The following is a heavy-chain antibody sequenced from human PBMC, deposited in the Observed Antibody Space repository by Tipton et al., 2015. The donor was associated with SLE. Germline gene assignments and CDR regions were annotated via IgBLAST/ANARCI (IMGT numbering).Heavy chain of an antibody. CDR1: GASIPGGSGW. CDR2: GYYRGRT. J-gene: IGHJ4*02. D-gene: IGHD6-13*01. Sequence: TLSLTCTVSGASIPGGSGWWGWIRQSPGKGLGWIGSGYYRGRTFYNLSLKSRVTISIDTSKNHFSLKLTSVTAADTAVYYCARSAGYGSNWAHFDYWGQGTLVTVSS. V-gene: IGHV4-39*07. CDR3: ARSAGYGSNWAHFDY.